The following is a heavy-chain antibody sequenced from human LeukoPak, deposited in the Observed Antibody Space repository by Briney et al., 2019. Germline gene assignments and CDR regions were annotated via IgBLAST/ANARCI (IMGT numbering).Heavy chain of an antibody. CDR2: INVSGGGT. Sequence: ASVKVSCKASGYTFTSYYIHWVRQAPGEGLEGRGIINVSGGGTSYAQKFQGRGTMTRDTSTSTVYMELSSLRSEDTAVYYCARVITRVRGVITWFDPWGQGTLVTVSS. CDR1: GYTFTSYY. D-gene: IGHD3-10*01. CDR3: ARVITRVRGVITWFDP. J-gene: IGHJ5*02. V-gene: IGHV1-46*01.